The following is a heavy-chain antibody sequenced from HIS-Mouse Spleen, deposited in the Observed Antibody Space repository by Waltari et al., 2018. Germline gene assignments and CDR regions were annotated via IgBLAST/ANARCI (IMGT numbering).Heavy chain of an antibody. CDR1: GGSISSTSYY. CDR3: AREIPYSSSWYDWYFDL. D-gene: IGHD6-13*01. V-gene: IGHV4-39*07. Sequence: QLQLQESGPGLVKPSEPLSLPCPVPGGSISSTSYYWGWIRQPPGKGLEWIGSIYYSGSTYYNPSLKSRVTISVDTSKNQFSLKLSSVTAADTAVYYCAREIPYSSSWYDWYFDLWGRGTLVTVSS. J-gene: IGHJ2*01. CDR2: IYYSGST.